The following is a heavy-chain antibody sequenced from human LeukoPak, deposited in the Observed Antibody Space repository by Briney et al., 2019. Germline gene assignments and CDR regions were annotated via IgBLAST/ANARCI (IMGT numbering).Heavy chain of an antibody. V-gene: IGHV3-23*01. CDR1: GFTFSSYA. J-gene: IGHJ3*02. CDR2: ISGSGGST. D-gene: IGHD5-18*01. Sequence: GGSLRLSCAASGFTFSSYAMSWARQAPGKGLEWVSAISGSGGSTYYADSVKGRFTISRDNAKNSLYLQMNSLRAEDTAVYYCAKDKGPGYSYGNDAFDIWGQGTMVTVSS. CDR3: AKDKGPGYSYGNDAFDI.